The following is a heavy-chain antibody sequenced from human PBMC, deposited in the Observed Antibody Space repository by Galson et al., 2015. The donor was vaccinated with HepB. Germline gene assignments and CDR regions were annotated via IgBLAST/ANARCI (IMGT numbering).Heavy chain of an antibody. CDR2: INSDGSST. J-gene: IGHJ4*02. CDR1: GFTFNNYW. Sequence: SLRLSCAASGFTFNNYWMYWVRQAPGKGLVWVSRINSDGSSTSYADSVKGRFTISRDNAKNTLYLQMNSLRAEDTAVYYCARGSVYDFWVDYWGQGTLVTVSS. CDR3: ARGSVYDFWVDY. V-gene: IGHV3-74*01. D-gene: IGHD3-3*01.